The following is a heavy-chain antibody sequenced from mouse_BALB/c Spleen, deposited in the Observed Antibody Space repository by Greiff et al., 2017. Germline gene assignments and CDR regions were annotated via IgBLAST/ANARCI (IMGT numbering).Heavy chain of an antibody. CDR3: ARSGTNYAMDY. Sequence: QVHVKQSGPELVKPGASVRISCKASGYTFTSYYIHWVKQRPGQGLEWIGWIYPGNVNTKYNEKFKGKATLTADKSSSTAYMQLSSLTSEDSAVYFCARSGTNYAMDYWGQGTSVTVSS. D-gene: IGHD4-1*01. CDR1: GYTFTSYY. V-gene: IGHV1S56*01. CDR2: IYPGNVNT. J-gene: IGHJ4*01.